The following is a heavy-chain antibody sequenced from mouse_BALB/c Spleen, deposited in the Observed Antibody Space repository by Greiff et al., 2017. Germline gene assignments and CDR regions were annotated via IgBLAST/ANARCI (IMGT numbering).Heavy chain of an antibody. CDR3: TRCYDEGYWYFDV. CDR2: INPSNGGT. Sequence: QVQLQQSGAELVKPGASVKLSCKASGYTFTSYYMYWVKQRPGQGLEWIGEINPSNGGTNFNEKFKSKATLTVDKSSSTAYMQLSSLTSEDSAVYYCTRCYDEGYWYFDVWGAGTTVTVSS. J-gene: IGHJ1*01. D-gene: IGHD2-12*01. V-gene: IGHV1S81*02. CDR1: GYTFTSYY.